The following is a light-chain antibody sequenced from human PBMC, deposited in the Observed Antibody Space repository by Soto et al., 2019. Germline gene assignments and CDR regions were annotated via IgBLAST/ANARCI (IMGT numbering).Light chain of an antibody. CDR2: GAS. CDR3: QQYGTTPFT. Sequence: EIVLTQSPGTLSLSSGERATLSCRASQTVSSSYLAWYQQKPGQAPRLLIYGASSRAAGIPERFSGSGSGTDFPLTIYRLEPEDLAVYYCQQYGTTPFTFGPGTKVDIK. J-gene: IGKJ3*01. CDR1: QTVSSSY. V-gene: IGKV3-20*01.